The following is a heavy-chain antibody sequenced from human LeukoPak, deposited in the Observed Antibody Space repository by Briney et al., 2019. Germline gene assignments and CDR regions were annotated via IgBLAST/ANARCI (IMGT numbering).Heavy chain of an antibody. Sequence: GGSLRLSCAASGFTFTSYAMSWVRQAPGKGLEWVSTISGSGSSTYYADSVKGRFTISRDNSKNTLFLQMNSLRAEDTAVYYCAKSRRGSPFGLYGLDVRGQGTTVTVSS. V-gene: IGHV3-23*01. CDR2: ISGSGSST. CDR3: AKSRRGSPFGLYGLDV. CDR1: GFTFTSYA. D-gene: IGHD2-15*01. J-gene: IGHJ6*02.